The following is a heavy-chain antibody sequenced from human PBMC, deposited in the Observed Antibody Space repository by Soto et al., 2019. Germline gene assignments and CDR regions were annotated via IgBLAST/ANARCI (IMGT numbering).Heavy chain of an antibody. J-gene: IGHJ6*02. Sequence: GSVKVSCKASGYSFTDYHIHWVRQAPGQGLEWLGRINPKSGGTSTAQKFQGWVTMTRDRSISTVYMELTRLRSDDTAVYFCARGHSTDCSNGVCSFFYNHEMDVWRQGTTVTVSS. D-gene: IGHD2-8*01. CDR2: INPKSGGT. CDR3: ARGHSTDCSNGVCSFFYNHEMDV. V-gene: IGHV1-2*04. CDR1: GYSFTDYH.